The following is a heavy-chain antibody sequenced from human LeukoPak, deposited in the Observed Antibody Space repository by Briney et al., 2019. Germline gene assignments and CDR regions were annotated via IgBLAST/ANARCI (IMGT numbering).Heavy chain of an antibody. D-gene: IGHD6-13*01. CDR1: GGSFSGYY. Sequence: PSETLSLTCAGYGGSFSGYYWSWIRQPPGNGLEWIGEINHSGSTNYNPSLKSRVTISVDTSKNQFSLKLSSVTAADTAVYYCARDHSRVFDYWGQGTLVTVSS. CDR3: ARDHSRVFDY. CDR2: INHSGST. J-gene: IGHJ4*02. V-gene: IGHV4-34*01.